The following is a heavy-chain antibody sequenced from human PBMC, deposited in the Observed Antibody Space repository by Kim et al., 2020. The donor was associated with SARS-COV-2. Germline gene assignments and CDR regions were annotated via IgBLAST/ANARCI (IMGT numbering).Heavy chain of an antibody. CDR2: INHSGST. V-gene: IGHV4-34*01. CDR1: GGSFSGYY. CDR3: ARGETNTIFGVVITLWYFDL. Sequence: SETLSLTCAVYGGSFSGYYWSWIRQPPGKGLEWIGEINHSGSTNYNPSLKSRFTISVDTSKNQFSLKLSSVTAADTAVYYCARGETNTIFGVVITLWYFDLWGRGTLVTVSS. J-gene: IGHJ2*01. D-gene: IGHD3-3*01.